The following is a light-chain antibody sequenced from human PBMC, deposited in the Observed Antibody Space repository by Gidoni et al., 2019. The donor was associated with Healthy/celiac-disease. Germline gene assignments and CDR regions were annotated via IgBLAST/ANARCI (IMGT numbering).Light chain of an antibody. CDR3: QQYGSSPRLT. J-gene: IGKJ4*01. Sequence: EIVLTQSPGTLSLSPGERATLSCRASQSVSSSYLAWYQQKPGQAPRLLIYGASSSATGIPDRFSGSGSVTDFTLTISRLEPEDFAVYYCQQYGSSPRLTFGGGTKVEIK. CDR1: QSVSSSY. V-gene: IGKV3-20*01. CDR2: GAS.